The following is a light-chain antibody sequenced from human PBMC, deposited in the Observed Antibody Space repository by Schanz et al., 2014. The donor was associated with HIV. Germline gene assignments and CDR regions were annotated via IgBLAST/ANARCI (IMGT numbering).Light chain of an antibody. Sequence: QSALTQPRSVSGSPGQSVAISCTGTRSDVGGYDPVSWYQQHPGKAPKLMIYDVSNRPSGVSNRFSGSKSGNTASLTISGLQAEDEADYYCSSYTSSSTLFGGGTKLTVL. V-gene: IGLV2-14*01. CDR2: DVS. CDR1: RSDVGGYDP. J-gene: IGLJ2*01. CDR3: SSYTSSSTL.